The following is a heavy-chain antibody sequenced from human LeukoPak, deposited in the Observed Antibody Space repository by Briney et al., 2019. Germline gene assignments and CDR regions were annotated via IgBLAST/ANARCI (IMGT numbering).Heavy chain of an antibody. CDR3: ASADYDDAFDI. V-gene: IGHV4-59*12. CDR1: GGSISSYY. Sequence: SETLSLTCTVSGGSISSYYWSWIRQPPGKGLEWIGYIYYSGSTNYNPSLKSRVTISVDTSKNQFSLKLSSVTAADTAVYYCASADYDDAFDIWGQGTMVTVSS. D-gene: IGHD4-17*01. J-gene: IGHJ3*02. CDR2: IYYSGST.